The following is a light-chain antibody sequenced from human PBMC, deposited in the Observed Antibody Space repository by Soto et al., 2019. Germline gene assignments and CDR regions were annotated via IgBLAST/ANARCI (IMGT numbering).Light chain of an antibody. V-gene: IGLV2-14*01. CDR1: SSDVGGYDY. CDR3: SSFTSGSTRV. J-gene: IGLJ1*01. CDR2: EVT. Sequence: QSALTQPASVSGSPGQSITISCTGTSSDVGGYDYVSWYQQHPDKAPKLIIYEVTDRPSGVSSRFSGSKSGNTASLTISGLQAEDEADYYCSSFTSGSTRVFGTWTKLTVL.